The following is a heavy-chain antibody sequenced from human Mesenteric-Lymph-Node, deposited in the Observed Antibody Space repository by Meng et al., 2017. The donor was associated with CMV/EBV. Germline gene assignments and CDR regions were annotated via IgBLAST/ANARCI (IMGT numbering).Heavy chain of an antibody. CDR3: ARDQSPNYFDY. V-gene: IGHV1-2*02. J-gene: IGHJ4*02. CDR2: INPKSGAT. Sequence: GESLKISCAASGFTFTDYYIHWVRQAPGQGLEWMGWINPKSGATSYAQKFQDRVTMTRDTSISTAYMELSSLTSDATAVYYCARDQSPNYFDYWGQGTLVTVSS. CDR1: GFTFTDYY.